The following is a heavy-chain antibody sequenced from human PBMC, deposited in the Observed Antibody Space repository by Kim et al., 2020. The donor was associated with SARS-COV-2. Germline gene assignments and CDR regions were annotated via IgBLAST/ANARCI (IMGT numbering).Heavy chain of an antibody. Sequence: GGSLRLSCAASGFTVSSNYMSWVRQAPGKGLEWVSVIYSEIRTKYADSVKGRFIISRHNAENTLYLQMNSLRTEDTAVYYCAREWLAYGMDVWGQGTTVTVSS. CDR1: GFTVSSNY. CDR2: IYSEIRT. CDR3: AREWLAYGMDV. V-gene: IGHV3-53*04. J-gene: IGHJ6*02. D-gene: IGHD6-19*01.